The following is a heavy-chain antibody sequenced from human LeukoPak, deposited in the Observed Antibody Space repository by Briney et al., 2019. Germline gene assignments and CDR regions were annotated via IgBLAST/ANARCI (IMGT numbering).Heavy chain of an antibody. J-gene: IGHJ6*04. CDR3: ARDLSRWGYSPLPV. CDR2: IWYDGSNK. V-gene: IGHV3-33*01. Sequence: GRSLRLSCAASGLTFSAYGMHWVRQAPGKGLEWVAVIWYDGSNKYYADSVKGRFTISRDNSKNTLYLQMNSLRAEDTAVYYCARDLSRWGYSPLPVWGKGTTVSVSS. CDR1: GLTFSAYG. D-gene: IGHD5-18*01.